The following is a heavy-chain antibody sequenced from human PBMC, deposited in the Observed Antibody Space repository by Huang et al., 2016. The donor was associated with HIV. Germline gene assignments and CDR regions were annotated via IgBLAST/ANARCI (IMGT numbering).Heavy chain of an antibody. D-gene: IGHD1-26*01. Sequence: EVQLLESGGGLVQPGGSLRLSCAASGFAFTNFAMSWFRQAPVKGLEWVSTISDSGAGTNYADSGGGRFTISRDNSKNMLYLQMTSLRAEDTAVYYCAKDIGTYYFDYWGQGTLVTVSS. J-gene: IGHJ4*02. V-gene: IGHV3-23*01. CDR1: GFAFTNFA. CDR2: ISDSGAGT. CDR3: AKDIGTYYFDY.